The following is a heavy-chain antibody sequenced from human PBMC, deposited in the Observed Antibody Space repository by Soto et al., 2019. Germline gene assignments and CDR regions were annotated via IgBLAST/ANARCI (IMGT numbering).Heavy chain of an antibody. J-gene: IGHJ4*02. CDR1: GFTFSSYW. CDR3: ARDPSYCSGGSCYSFFDY. Sequence: GGSLRLSCAASGFTFSSYWMSWVRQAPGKGLEWVANIKQDGSEKYYVDSVKGRFTISRDNAKNSLYLQMNSLRAEDTAVYYCARDPSYCSGGSCYSFFDYWGQGTPVPVSS. D-gene: IGHD2-15*01. V-gene: IGHV3-7*01. CDR2: IKQDGSEK.